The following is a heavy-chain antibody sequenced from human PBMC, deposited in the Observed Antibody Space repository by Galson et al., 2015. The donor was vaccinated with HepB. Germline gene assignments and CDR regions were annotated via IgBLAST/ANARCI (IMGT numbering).Heavy chain of an antibody. V-gene: IGHV3-23*01. D-gene: IGHD3-22*01. CDR3: VGRDSSGYVTVDY. CDR2: ISGSGGST. CDR1: GFTFSSYA. J-gene: IGHJ4*02. Sequence: SLRLSCAASGFTFSSYAMSWVRQAPGKGLEWVSAISGSGGSTYYADSVKGRFTISRDNSKNTLYLQMNSLRAEDTAVYYCVGRDSSGYVTVDYWGQGTLVTVSS.